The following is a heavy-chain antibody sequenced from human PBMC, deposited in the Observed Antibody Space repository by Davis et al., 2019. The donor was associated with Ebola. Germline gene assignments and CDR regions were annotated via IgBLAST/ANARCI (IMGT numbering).Heavy chain of an antibody. V-gene: IGHV3-7*01. CDR3: ARDHTTYYYDSSGYHTTHAFDI. CDR2: IKQDGSNK. CDR1: GFTFSSYW. D-gene: IGHD3-22*01. J-gene: IGHJ3*02. Sequence: GESLKISCAASGFTFSSYWMSWVRQAPGKGLEWVANIKQDGSNKYYADSVKGRFTISRDNAKNSLYLQMNSLRDEDTAVYYCARDHTTYYYDSSGYHTTHAFDIWGQGTMVTVSS.